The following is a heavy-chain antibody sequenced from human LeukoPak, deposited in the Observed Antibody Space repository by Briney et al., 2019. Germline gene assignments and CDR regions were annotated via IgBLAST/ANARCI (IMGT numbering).Heavy chain of an antibody. D-gene: IGHD3-22*01. CDR3: ARGLFNYDNSGLNY. Sequence: SGGSLRLSCSASGFTFSNYGMNWVRQAPGKGLEWVAYISASGASIYYAASVKGRFTISRDTAKNSLYLQLSSLTAEATAVYYCARGLFNYDNSGLNYWGQGTRVTVSS. V-gene: IGHV3-48*04. CDR1: GFTFSNYG. CDR2: ISASGASI. J-gene: IGHJ4*02.